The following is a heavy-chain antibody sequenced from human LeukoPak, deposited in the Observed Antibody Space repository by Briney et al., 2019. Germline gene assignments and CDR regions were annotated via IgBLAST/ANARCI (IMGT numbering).Heavy chain of an antibody. D-gene: IGHD1-26*01. V-gene: IGHV4-34*01. CDR2: INHSGST. CDR3: ARERELLYAFDY. CDR1: GGSFSGYY. Sequence: SETLSLTCAVYGGSFSGYYWSWIRQPPGKGLEWIGEINHSGSTNYNPSLKSRVTISVDTSKNQFSLKLSSVTAADTAVYYCARERELLYAFDYWGQGTLVTVSS. J-gene: IGHJ4*02.